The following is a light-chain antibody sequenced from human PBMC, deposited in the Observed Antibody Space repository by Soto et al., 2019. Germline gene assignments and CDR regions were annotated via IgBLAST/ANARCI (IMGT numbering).Light chain of an antibody. CDR2: DAS. CDR1: ESVKTF. Sequence: EIVLTQSPVTLSLSPGERVTLSCRASESVKTFLAWYQQKPGQAPRLLIYDASNRATGIPDRFSGGGSGTDFTLTISSLEPDDSAVYYCQQRKTGRALTFGGGTKVEI. J-gene: IGKJ4*01. V-gene: IGKV3-11*01. CDR3: QQRKTGRALT.